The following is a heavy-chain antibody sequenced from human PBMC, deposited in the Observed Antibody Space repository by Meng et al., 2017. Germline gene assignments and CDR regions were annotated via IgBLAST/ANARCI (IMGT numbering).Heavy chain of an antibody. CDR2: INPNSGGT. CDR3: ARGYSSSWYTDY. J-gene: IGHJ4*02. V-gene: IGHV1-2*06. Sequence: QERLAQAGVEGKKPGASVKVSCKASGYTFTGYYMHWVRQAPGQGLEWMGRINPNSGGTNYAQKFQGRVTMTRDTSISTAYMELSRLRSDDTAVYYCARGYSSSWYTDYWGQGTLVTVSS. CDR1: GYTFTGYY. D-gene: IGHD6-13*01.